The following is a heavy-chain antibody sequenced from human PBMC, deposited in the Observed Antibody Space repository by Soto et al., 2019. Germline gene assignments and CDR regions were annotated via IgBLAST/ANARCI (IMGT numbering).Heavy chain of an antibody. J-gene: IGHJ6*02. D-gene: IGHD3-9*01. CDR3: ARVTVLRYSDELSEMDV. Sequence: PVGSLRLSCAASGFTFSDHYMDWVRQAPGKGLEWVGRTRNKANSYTTEYAASVKGRFTISRDDSKNSLYLQMNSLKTEDTAVYYCARVTVLRYSDELSEMDVWGQGNTVTVS. CDR1: GFTFSDHY. CDR2: TRNKANSYTT. V-gene: IGHV3-72*01.